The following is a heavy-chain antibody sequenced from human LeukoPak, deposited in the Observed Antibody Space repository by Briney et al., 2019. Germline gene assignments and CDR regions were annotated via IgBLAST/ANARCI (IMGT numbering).Heavy chain of an antibody. D-gene: IGHD3-16*01. J-gene: IGHJ4*02. V-gene: IGHV1-18*01. Sequence: GASVKVSCKASGYTFTSYGISWARQAPGQGLEWMGWITAGNGNAKYSQKFRSRVTITRDTSASTAYMELSSLTSEDTALYYCARDSQEGAFDYWGQGTLVTVSS. CDR3: ARDSQEGAFDY. CDR1: GYTFTSYG. CDR2: ITAGNGNA.